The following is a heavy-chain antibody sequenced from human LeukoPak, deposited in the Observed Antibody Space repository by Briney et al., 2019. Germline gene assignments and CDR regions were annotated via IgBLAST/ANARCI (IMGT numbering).Heavy chain of an antibody. J-gene: IGHJ4*02. V-gene: IGHV3-23*01. CDR2: ISGSGGST. Sequence: PGGSLRLSCAASGFTFSSYAMSWVRQAPGKGLEWVSAISGSGGSTYYADSVKGRFTISRDNSKNTLYLQMNSLRAEDTAVYYCAKGTTFGGVIVTPYFDYWGQGTLVTVSS. CDR3: AKGTTFGGVIVTPYFDY. D-gene: IGHD3-16*02. CDR1: GFTFSSYA.